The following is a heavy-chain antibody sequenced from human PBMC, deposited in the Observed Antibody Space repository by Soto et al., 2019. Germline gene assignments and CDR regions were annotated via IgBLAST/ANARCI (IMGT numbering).Heavy chain of an antibody. CDR1: GFSFGSYA. Sequence: GGSLRLSCAASGFSFGSYALSWVRQAPGKGLEWVSAISGGDGKTFYADSVKGRFSISRDTSQSTLYLQMNSLRADDTAMYYCAPWSYLDYWGQGTRVTVSS. J-gene: IGHJ4*02. D-gene: IGHD3-3*01. V-gene: IGHV3-23*01. CDR3: APWSYLDY. CDR2: ISGGDGKT.